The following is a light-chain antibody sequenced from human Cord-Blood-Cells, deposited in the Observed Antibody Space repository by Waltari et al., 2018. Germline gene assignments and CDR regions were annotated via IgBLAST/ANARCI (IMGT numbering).Light chain of an antibody. J-gene: IGLJ1*01. CDR2: EVS. CDR3: SSYTSSSTYV. CDR1: SSDDGGCNY. V-gene: IGLV2-14*01. Sequence: ALPPHASLAAAPPGQSTISCTATSSDDGGCNYVFWYQQHPGKAPKLMIYEVSNRPSGVSNRFSGSKSGNTASLTISGLQAEDEADYYCSSYTSSSTYVFGTGTKVTVL.